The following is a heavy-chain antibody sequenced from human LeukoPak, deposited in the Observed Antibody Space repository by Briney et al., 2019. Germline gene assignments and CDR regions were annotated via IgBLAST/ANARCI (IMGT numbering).Heavy chain of an antibody. V-gene: IGHV1-69*05. J-gene: IGHJ6*03. CDR3: ASMSPRYDYMDV. CDR2: IIPIFGTA. CDR1: GGTFSSYA. Sequence: ASVKVSCKASGGTFSSYAISWVRQAPGQGLEWMGGIIPIFGTANYAQKFQGRVTITTDESTSTAYMELSSLRSEDTAVYYCASMSPRYDYMDVWGKGTTVSVSS. D-gene: IGHD3-10*02.